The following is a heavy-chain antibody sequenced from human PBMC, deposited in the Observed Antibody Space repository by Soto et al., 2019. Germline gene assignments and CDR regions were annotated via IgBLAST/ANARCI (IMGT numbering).Heavy chain of an antibody. D-gene: IGHD2-15*01. CDR3: VKQAHGLDGVAFDY. Sequence: GGSLRLSCAASGFTFSESTIYWVRQVPGKGLEAISAVSTSGRSTYYADSVKDRFTISRDNSKDTLFLQMGSLRPEDTAIYYCVKQAHGLDGVAFDYWGQGTQVTVSS. J-gene: IGHJ4*02. CDR2: VSTSGRST. V-gene: IGHV3-64D*06. CDR1: GFTFSEST.